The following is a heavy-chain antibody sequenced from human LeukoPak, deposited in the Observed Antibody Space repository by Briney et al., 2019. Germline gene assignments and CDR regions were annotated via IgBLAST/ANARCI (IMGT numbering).Heavy chain of an antibody. CDR1: GFSFSTYW. CDR3: ASTTNWAAATGYYFDY. V-gene: IGHV3-74*01. J-gene: IGHJ4*02. D-gene: IGHD6-13*01. CDR2: INSDGSTT. Sequence: GGSLRLSCAASGFSFSTYWMHWVRQAPGKGLVWVSRINSDGSTTTYADSVKGRFTISGDNAKNTLYLQMNSLRAEDTALYYCASTTNWAAATGYYFDYWGQGTLVTVSS.